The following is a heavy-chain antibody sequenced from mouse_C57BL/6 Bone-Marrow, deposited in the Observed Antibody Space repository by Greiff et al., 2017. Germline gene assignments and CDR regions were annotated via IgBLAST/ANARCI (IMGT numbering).Heavy chain of an antibody. CDR1: GFNIKDDY. Sequence: VQLLQSGAELVRPGASVKLSCTASGFNIKDDYMHWVKQRPEQGLEWIGWIDPENGDTEYASKFQGKATITADTSSNTAYLQLSSLTSADTAVYSCTSYDYAWFAYWGQGTLVTVSA. CDR3: TSYDYAWFAY. D-gene: IGHD2-4*01. V-gene: IGHV14-4*01. J-gene: IGHJ3*01. CDR2: IDPENGDT.